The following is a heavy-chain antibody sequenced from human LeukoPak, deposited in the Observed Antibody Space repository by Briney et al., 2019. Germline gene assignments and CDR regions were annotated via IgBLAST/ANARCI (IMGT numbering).Heavy chain of an antibody. J-gene: IGHJ6*02. Sequence: GGSLRLSCAASGFTFSNAWMSWVRQAPGKGLELDSLIKSKTDGGTTDYAAPVKGRFNISRDDSKNTLYLQMNSLKTEDTAVYYCTTQVVPAAPIYYYYYGMDVWGQGTTVTVSS. CDR3: TTQVVPAAPIYYYYYGMDV. V-gene: IGHV3-15*01. CDR1: GFTFSNAW. CDR2: IKSKTDGGTT. D-gene: IGHD2-2*01.